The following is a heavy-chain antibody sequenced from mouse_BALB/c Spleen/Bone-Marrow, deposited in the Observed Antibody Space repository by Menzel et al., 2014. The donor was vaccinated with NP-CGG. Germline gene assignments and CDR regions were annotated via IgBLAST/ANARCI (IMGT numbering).Heavy chain of an antibody. J-gene: IGHJ1*01. Sequence: QVQLQQSGAELVKPGASVKLSCKASGYTFTSYWMHWVKQRPGQGLEWIGVIDPSNGRTNYNEKFKNKATLTVDKSSSTAYMQLSSLTSEDSAVYYCARSTTVVVRYWYFDVWGAGTTVTVSS. CDR2: IDPSNGRT. CDR1: GYTFTSYW. V-gene: IGHV1S81*02. CDR3: ARSTTVVVRYWYFDV. D-gene: IGHD1-1*01.